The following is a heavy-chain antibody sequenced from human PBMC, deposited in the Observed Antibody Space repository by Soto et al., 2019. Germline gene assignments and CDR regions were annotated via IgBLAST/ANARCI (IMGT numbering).Heavy chain of an antibody. D-gene: IGHD2-15*01. V-gene: IGHV3-23*01. CDR1: GFTFSSYA. CDR2: ISGSGGST. J-gene: IGHJ1*01. Sequence: EVQLLESGGGLVQPGGSLRLSCAASGFTFSSYAMSWVRQAPGKGLEWVSAISGSGGSTYYADPVKGRFTISRDNSKNTLYLQMNSLRAEDTAVYYCAKGEYCSGGSCYSEYFQHWGQGTLVTVSS. CDR3: AKGEYCSGGSCYSEYFQH.